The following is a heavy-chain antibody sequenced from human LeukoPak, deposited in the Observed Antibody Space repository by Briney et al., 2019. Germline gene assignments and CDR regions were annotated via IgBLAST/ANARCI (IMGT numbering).Heavy chain of an antibody. Sequence: GGALRLSCAASGFTFSSYIMNWVRQAPGKGLEWVSSISSSSSYIYYADSVKGRFTISRDNAKNSLYLQMNSLRAEDTAVYYCVRRRGYCSSTSCYLDYWGQGTLVTVSS. V-gene: IGHV3-21*01. CDR2: ISSSSSYI. D-gene: IGHD2-2*03. CDR1: GFTFSSYI. CDR3: VRRRGYCSSTSCYLDY. J-gene: IGHJ4*02.